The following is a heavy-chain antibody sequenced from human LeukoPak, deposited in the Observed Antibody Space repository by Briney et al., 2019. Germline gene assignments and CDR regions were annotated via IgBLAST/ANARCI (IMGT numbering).Heavy chain of an antibody. D-gene: IGHD2-8*01. J-gene: IGHJ6*03. CDR3: ARYDGVYYYYMDV. CDR1: GFTVSSNY. CDR2: IYSGGST. Sequence: PGGSLRLSCAASGFTVSSNYMSWVRQAPGKGLEWVSVIYSGGSTYYADSVKGRFTISRDNSKNTLYLQMNSLRAEDTAVYYCARYDGVYYYYMDVWGKGTTVTVSS. V-gene: IGHV3-53*01.